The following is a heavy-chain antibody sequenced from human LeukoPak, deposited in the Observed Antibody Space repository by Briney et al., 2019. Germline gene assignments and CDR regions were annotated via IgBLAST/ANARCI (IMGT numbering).Heavy chain of an antibody. J-gene: IGHJ4*02. V-gene: IGHV3-7*01. Sequence: GGSLRLSCVVSGFTFSSYWMSWVRQAPGKGLEWVANIKQDGTEKYYVDSVKGRFTISRDNAKNSVYLQMNSLRAEDTAVYYCARDDCTNGVCYYYFDYWGQGTLVTVSS. CDR3: ARDDCTNGVCYYYFDY. CDR1: GFTFSSYW. CDR2: IKQDGTEK. D-gene: IGHD2-8*01.